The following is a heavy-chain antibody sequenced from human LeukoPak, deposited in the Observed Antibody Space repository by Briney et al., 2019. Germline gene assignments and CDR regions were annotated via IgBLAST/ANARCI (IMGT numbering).Heavy chain of an antibody. CDR3: ARVGYYPDYYMDV. J-gene: IGHJ6*03. CDR1: GGSISSYY. V-gene: IGHV4-59*08. Sequence: SETLSLTCTVSGGSISSYYWSWIRQPPGKGLEWIGYIYSNGSTNYNPSLKSRVSISVDTSKNQFSLNLSSVTAADTAVYYCARVGYYPDYYMDVWGKGTTVTVSS. CDR2: IYSNGST. D-gene: IGHD2-21*01.